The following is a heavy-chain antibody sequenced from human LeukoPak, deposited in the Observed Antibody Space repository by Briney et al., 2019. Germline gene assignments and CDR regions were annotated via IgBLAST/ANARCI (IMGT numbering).Heavy chain of an antibody. Sequence: KPSETLTLTCTVSGYSISSGYYWGWIRQPPGNGLEWIGNIYPTGSTYYNPSLKSRVTISVDTSKNQFSLKVSSVSAADTAVYYCARAYSSSWYWNWFDPWGQGTLVTVSS. CDR3: ARAYSSSWYWNWFDP. J-gene: IGHJ5*02. V-gene: IGHV4-38-2*02. CDR2: IYPTGST. D-gene: IGHD6-13*01. CDR1: GYSISSGYY.